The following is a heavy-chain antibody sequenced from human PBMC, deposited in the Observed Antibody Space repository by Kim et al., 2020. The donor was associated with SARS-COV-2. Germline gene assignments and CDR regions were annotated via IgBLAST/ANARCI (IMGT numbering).Heavy chain of an antibody. CDR3: ARDASPSLNLYFYGLDV. CDR2: IYTGGYT. J-gene: IGHJ6*02. CDR1: GFTVSSTY. Sequence: GGSLRLSCAASGFTVSSTYMSWVRQAPGKGLEWVSAIYTGGYTYYADSVKGRFTISRHNSKNTLYLQMNSLRPEDTAVYYCARDASPSLNLYFYGLDVWGQGTTVTVSS. V-gene: IGHV3-53*04.